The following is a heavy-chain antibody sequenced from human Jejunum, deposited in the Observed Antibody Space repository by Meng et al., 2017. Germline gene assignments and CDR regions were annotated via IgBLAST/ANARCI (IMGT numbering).Heavy chain of an antibody. Sequence: QVQLVQSGAEVKNPGASVKVSCKTSGYTFTSYGISWVRQAPGQGLERMGWISVYHGNTNYAQKLQGRVTMTTDTSTSTAYMELRSLRSDDTAVYFCARDYSGTSYRYSDYWGQGTLVTVSS. D-gene: IGHD1-26*01. CDR3: ARDYSGTSYRYSDY. CDR1: GYTFTSYG. J-gene: IGHJ4*02. V-gene: IGHV1-18*01. CDR2: ISVYHGNT.